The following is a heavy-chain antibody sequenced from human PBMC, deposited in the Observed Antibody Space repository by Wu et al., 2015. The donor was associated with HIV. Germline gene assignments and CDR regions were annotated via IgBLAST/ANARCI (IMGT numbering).Heavy chain of an antibody. D-gene: IGHD4-17*01. J-gene: IGHJ4*02. CDR1: GYTFSDFS. Sequence: LQSGAEVKKPGASVRVSCKASGYTFSDFSIHWVRQALGQGPEWMGWIKPRTGDTSFAQKFQGRLSMTTDTSISTAYMELSSLTSEDTAVYSCATVDPTVTYSRPYYFDYWGQGTLVTVSS. CDR2: IKPRTGDT. CDR3: ATVDPTVTYSRPYYFDY. V-gene: IGHV1-2*02.